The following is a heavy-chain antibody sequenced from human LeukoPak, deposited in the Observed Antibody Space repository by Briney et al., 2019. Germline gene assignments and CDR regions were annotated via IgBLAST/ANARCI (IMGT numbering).Heavy chain of an antibody. CDR3: ASRNYYYDSSGYYLSGAFDI. CDR1: GGTFSSYA. D-gene: IGHD3-22*01. V-gene: IGHV1-69*13. J-gene: IGHJ3*02. Sequence: ASVKVSCKASGGTFSSYAISWVRQAPGQGLEWMGGIIPIFGTANYAQKFQGRVTITADESTSTAYMELSSLRSEDTAVYYCASRNYYYDSSGYYLSGAFDIWGQGTMVTVSS. CDR2: IIPIFGTA.